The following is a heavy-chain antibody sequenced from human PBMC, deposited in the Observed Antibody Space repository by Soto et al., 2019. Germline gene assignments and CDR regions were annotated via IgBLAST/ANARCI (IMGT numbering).Heavy chain of an antibody. Sequence: EVQLVESGGGLVKPGGSLRLSCAASGFTFSSYSMNWVRQAPGKGLEWVSSISSSSSYIYYADSVKGRFTISRDNAKNSLYLQMNSLRAEDTAVYYCARDSGNAGLDLDYWGQGTLLTVSS. CDR1: GFTFSSYS. CDR2: ISSSSSYI. CDR3: ARDSGNAGLDLDY. V-gene: IGHV3-21*01. J-gene: IGHJ4*02. D-gene: IGHD1-26*01.